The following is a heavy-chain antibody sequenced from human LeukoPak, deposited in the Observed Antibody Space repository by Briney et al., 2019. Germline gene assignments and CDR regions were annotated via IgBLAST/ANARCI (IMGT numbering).Heavy chain of an antibody. Sequence: ETLSLTCTVSGGSISSHYWSWIRQPPGKGLEWVSGISGSGGSTYYADSVKGRFTISRDNSKNTLYLQMSSLRAEDSALYYCAKRYDRSAVLGAFDIWGQGTTVTVSS. J-gene: IGHJ3*02. V-gene: IGHV3-23*01. CDR1: GGSISSHY. CDR2: ISGSGGST. D-gene: IGHD3-22*01. CDR3: AKRYDRSAVLGAFDI.